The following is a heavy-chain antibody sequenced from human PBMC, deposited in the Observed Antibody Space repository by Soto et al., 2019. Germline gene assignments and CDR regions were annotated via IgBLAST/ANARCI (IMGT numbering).Heavy chain of an antibody. D-gene: IGHD3-3*01. CDR1: GYTFTSYG. J-gene: IGHJ5*02. CDR2: ISAYNGNT. Sequence: GASVKVSCKASGYTFTSYGISWVRQAPGQGLEWMGWISAYNGNTNYAQKLQGRVTMTTDTSTSTAYMELRSLRSDDTAVYYCARVIKYDFWSGSGWFDPWGQGTLVTAPQ. V-gene: IGHV1-18*01. CDR3: ARVIKYDFWSGSGWFDP.